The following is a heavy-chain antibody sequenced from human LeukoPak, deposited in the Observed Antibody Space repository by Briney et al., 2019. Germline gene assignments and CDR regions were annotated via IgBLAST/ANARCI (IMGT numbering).Heavy chain of an antibody. J-gene: IGHJ3*02. Sequence: ASVKVSCKASGYTFTSYYVHWVRQAPGQGLEWMGIINPSGGSTSYAQKFQGRVAMTRDTSTSTVYMELSSLRSEDTTVYYCARTATGGYNRPGQAFDIWGQGTMVTVSS. D-gene: IGHD5-24*01. CDR3: ARTATGGYNRPGQAFDI. V-gene: IGHV1-46*01. CDR2: INPSGGST. CDR1: GYTFTSYY.